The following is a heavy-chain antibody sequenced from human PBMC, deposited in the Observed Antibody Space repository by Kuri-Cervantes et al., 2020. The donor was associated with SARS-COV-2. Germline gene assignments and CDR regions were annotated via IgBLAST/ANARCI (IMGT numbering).Heavy chain of an antibody. CDR3: AKGPPRTGWYFDL. D-gene: IGHD1-1*01. CDR1: GFTFSDYY. V-gene: IGHV3-11*05. Sequence: GESLKISCAASGFTFSDYYMSWIRQAPGKGLEWVSYISSSSSYTNYADSVKGRFTISRDNSKNTLYLQMNSLRAEDTAVYYCAKGPPRTGWYFDLWGRGTLVTVSS. CDR2: ISSSSSYT. J-gene: IGHJ2*01.